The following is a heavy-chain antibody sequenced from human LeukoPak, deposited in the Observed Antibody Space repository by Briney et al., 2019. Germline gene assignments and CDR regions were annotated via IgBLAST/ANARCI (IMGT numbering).Heavy chain of an antibody. V-gene: IGHV3-48*03. CDR2: VSSSGSTI. CDR1: GFTFSTYE. D-gene: IGHD4-17*01. CDR3: ARWAVTTSGYFDY. Sequence: GGSLRLSCAASGFTFSTYEMNWVRQAPGKGLEWVSYVSSSGSTIYYADSVKGRFTISRDNAKNSLYLQMNSLRAEDTAVCYCARWAVTTSGYFDYWGQGTLVTVSS. J-gene: IGHJ4*02.